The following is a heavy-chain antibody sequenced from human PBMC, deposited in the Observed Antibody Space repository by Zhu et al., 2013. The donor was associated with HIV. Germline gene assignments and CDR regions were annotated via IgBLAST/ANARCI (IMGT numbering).Heavy chain of an antibody. CDR3: ARDLRGGDCT. D-gene: IGHD2-21*02. CDR2: INPSGGST. CDR1: GYTFTGYY. V-gene: IGHV1-46*01. J-gene: IGHJ5*02. Sequence: QVQLVQSGAEVKKPGASVNVSCKASGYTFTGYYMHWVRQAPGQGLEWMGIINPSGGSTTYAQKFQGRVTMTRDTSTSTVYMELSSLRSDDTAVYYCARDLRGGDCTWGQGTLVAVSS.